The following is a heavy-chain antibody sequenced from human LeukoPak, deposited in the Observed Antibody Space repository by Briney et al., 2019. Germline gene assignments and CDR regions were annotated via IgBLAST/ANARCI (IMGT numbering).Heavy chain of an antibody. CDR1: GGSFSGYY. J-gene: IGHJ3*02. CDR3: ARINYGDYAEGAFDI. CDR2: IYYSGST. D-gene: IGHD4-17*01. Sequence: SETLSLTCAVYGGSFSGYYWSWIRQPPGKGLEWIAYIYYSGSTYYNPSLESRVTISVDTSKNQFSLRLSSVTAADTAVYYCARINYGDYAEGAFDIWGQGTLVTVSS. V-gene: IGHV4-59*08.